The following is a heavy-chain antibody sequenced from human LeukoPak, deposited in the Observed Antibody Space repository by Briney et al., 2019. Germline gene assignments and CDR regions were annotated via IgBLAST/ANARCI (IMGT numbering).Heavy chain of an antibody. J-gene: IGHJ4*02. CDR2: ITNNGGIT. CDR3: VKVECNGGSCYFKY. V-gene: IGHV3-64D*09. Sequence: PGGSLRLSCSASGFTFSNYDMYWVRQAPGKGLEYVSAITNNGGITYYADSVKGRFTISRDNSKNTVYLQMSSLRAEDTAVYYCVKVECNGGSCYFKYWGQGTPVSVSS. CDR1: GFTFSNYD. D-gene: IGHD2-15*01.